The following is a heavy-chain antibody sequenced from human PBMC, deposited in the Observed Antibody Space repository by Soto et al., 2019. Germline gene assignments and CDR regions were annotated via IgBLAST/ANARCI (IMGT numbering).Heavy chain of an antibody. CDR2: IYYDGNS. Sequence: SETLSLTCTVSGGSINSGDYYWTWVRQPPGKGLEWIGYIYYDGNSQHNPSLKSRVTMSIDTSKNQFSLNLSSVTAADTAVYYCARDRRWLPRGPINWLDLWGQGTQVTVSS. D-gene: IGHD5-12*01. V-gene: IGHV4-30-4*01. CDR3: ARDRRWLPRGPINWLDL. CDR1: GGSINSGDYY. J-gene: IGHJ5*02.